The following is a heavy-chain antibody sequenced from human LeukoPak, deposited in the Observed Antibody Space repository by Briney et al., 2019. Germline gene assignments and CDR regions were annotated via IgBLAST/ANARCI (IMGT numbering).Heavy chain of an antibody. CDR3: ARDRPGGNSVDFDY. V-gene: IGHV4-38-2*02. CDR1: GYSFSSGYY. CDR2: IYHSGT. D-gene: IGHD4-23*01. Sequence: SETLSLTCTVSGYSFSSGYYWGWIRQPPGKALEWIGSIYHSGTYYNPSLKSRVTLSVDTSKNQFSLKLSSVTAADTAVYYCARDRPGGNSVDFDYWGQGTLVTVSS. J-gene: IGHJ4*02.